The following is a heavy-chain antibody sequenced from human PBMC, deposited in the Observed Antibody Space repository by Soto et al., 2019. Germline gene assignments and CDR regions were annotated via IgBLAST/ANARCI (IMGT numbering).Heavy chain of an antibody. Sequence: QVQLVQSGAEVKKPGASVKVSCKASGYTFTGYYMHWVRQAPGQGLEWMGWINPNSGGTNYAQKFQGWVTMNRDTSISTAYMELSRLRSDDTAVYYCARTTYSGYDSYYGMDVWGQGTTVTVSS. D-gene: IGHD5-12*01. V-gene: IGHV1-2*04. CDR3: ARTTYSGYDSYYGMDV. CDR2: INPNSGGT. J-gene: IGHJ6*02. CDR1: GYTFTGYY.